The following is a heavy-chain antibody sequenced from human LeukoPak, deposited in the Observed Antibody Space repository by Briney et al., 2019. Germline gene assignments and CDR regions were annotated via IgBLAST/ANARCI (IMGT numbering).Heavy chain of an antibody. CDR3: ARVASGYDVFDI. Sequence: SETLSLTCTVSGGSISNYYWTWIRQPAGKGLEWIGRIYTSGGTNYNPSLKSRVTMSVDTSKNQFSLKLSSVTAADTAVFYCARVASGYDVFDIWGQGTMVTVSS. CDR2: IYTSGGT. D-gene: IGHD3-3*01. J-gene: IGHJ3*02. CDR1: GGSISNYY. V-gene: IGHV4-4*07.